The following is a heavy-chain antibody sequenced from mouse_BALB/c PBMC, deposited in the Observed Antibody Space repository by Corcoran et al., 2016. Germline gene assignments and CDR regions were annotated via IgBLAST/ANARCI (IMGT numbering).Heavy chain of an antibody. CDR3: AREVPGGNPFDY. CDR2: IYPYNDGT. Sequence: EVQLQQSGPELVKPGASVKMSCKASGYTFTSYVMHWVKQKPGQGLEWIGYIYPYNDGTKYNAKFKGKATLTSDKSSTTAYMELGSLTSEDSAVYYCAREVPGGNPFDYWGQGTTLTVSS. CDR1: GYTFTSYV. D-gene: IGHD2-1*01. V-gene: IGHV1S136*01. J-gene: IGHJ2*01.